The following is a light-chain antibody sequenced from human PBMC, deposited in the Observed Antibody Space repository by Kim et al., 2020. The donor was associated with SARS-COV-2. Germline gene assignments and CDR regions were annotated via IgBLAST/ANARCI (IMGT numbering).Light chain of an antibody. Sequence: SYELTQPPSVTVSPGQTASITCSGDQLGDKYACWYQQRPGQSPVLIIYQNNKRPSGIPERFSGSNSGSTATLTISGTQAVDEADYHCQAWDSSTVVFGGG. CDR1: QLGDKY. CDR2: QNN. CDR3: QAWDSSTVV. V-gene: IGLV3-1*01. J-gene: IGLJ2*01.